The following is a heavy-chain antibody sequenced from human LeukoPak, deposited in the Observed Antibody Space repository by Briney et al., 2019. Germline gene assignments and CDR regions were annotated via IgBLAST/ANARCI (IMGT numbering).Heavy chain of an antibody. CDR3: ARLYVDTAMDFDY. V-gene: IGHV3-21*01. Sequence: GGSLRLSCAASGFTFSSYVMHWVRQAPGKGLEWVSSISSSSSYIYYADSVKGRFTISRDNAKNSLYLQMNSLRAEDTAVYYCARLYVDTAMDFDYWGQGTLVTVSS. D-gene: IGHD5-18*01. CDR1: GFTFSSYV. CDR2: ISSSSSYI. J-gene: IGHJ4*02.